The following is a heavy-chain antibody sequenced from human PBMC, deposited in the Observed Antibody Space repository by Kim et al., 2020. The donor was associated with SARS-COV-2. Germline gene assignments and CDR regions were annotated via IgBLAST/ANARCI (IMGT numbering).Heavy chain of an antibody. V-gene: IGHV3-23*01. Sequence: GGSLRLSCAASGFTFSNYAMSWVRQAPGKGLEWVSAISASGRSTDYAESVEGRFTVSRDNSKNTLYLQMNSLRVEDTALYYCADPFSDQVLHWGRGTLVTVSS. CDR2: ISASGRST. J-gene: IGHJ1*01. CDR3: ADPFSDQVLH. D-gene: IGHD2-21*02. CDR1: GFTFSNYA.